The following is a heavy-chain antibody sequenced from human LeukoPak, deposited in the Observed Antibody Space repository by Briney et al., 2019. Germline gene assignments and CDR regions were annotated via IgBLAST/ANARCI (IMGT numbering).Heavy chain of an antibody. Sequence: GGSLRLSCAASGFTFSNAWMSWVRQAPGKGLEWVGRIKSKTDGGTTDYAAPVKGRFTISRDDSKNTPYLQMNSLKTEDTAVYYCTTALEAYCGGDCYSIFDYWGQGTLVTVSS. CDR1: GFTFSNAW. CDR2: IKSKTDGGTT. D-gene: IGHD2-21*02. J-gene: IGHJ4*02. CDR3: TTALEAYCGGDCYSIFDY. V-gene: IGHV3-15*01.